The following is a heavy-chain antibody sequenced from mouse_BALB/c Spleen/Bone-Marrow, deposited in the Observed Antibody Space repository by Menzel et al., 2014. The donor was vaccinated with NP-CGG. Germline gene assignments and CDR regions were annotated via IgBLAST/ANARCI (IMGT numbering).Heavy chain of an antibody. CDR2: IRNKANGYTT. Sequence: EVKLVESGGGLVQPGGSLRLSCATSGFTFTDYYMSWVRQPPGKALEWLGFIRNKANGYTTEYSAPVKGRFTISRDNSQSILYLQMNTLRAEDSATYYCARDMGLLQCVYWGQGTPLTDSS. D-gene: IGHD1-1*01. CDR1: GFTFTDYY. CDR3: ARDMGLLQCVY. V-gene: IGHV7-3*02. J-gene: IGHJ2*01.